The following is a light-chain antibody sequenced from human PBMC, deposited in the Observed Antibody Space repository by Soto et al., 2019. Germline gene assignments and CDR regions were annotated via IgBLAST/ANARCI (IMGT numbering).Light chain of an antibody. CDR3: QQTHSVPQT. V-gene: IGKV1-39*01. J-gene: IGKJ4*01. CDR2: AAS. Sequence: DIQMAQSPSSLSASVGDRVTITCRASQYIDTYLHWYQQKPGKATKLLIYAASTLQIGVPSRFSGSGSGTDFTLTISRLPPEDFASYFCQQTHSVPQTFGGGPKVEIK. CDR1: QYIDTY.